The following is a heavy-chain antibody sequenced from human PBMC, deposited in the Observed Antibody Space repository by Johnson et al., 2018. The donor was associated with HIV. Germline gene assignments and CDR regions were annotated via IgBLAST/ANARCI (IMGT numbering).Heavy chain of an antibody. V-gene: IGHV3-11*01. CDR3: AKDRSRPYYYDSSGYPDAFDI. CDR1: GFTVSSNY. D-gene: IGHD3-22*01. J-gene: IGHJ3*02. CDR2: ITSSGTS. Sequence: QVQLVESGGGVVQPGGSLRLSCAASGFTVSSNYMTWIRQAPGKGLEWVSYITSSGTSYCADYVTGRFTISRDNAKSSLYLQMNSLKAEEPAVYYCAKDRSRPYYYDSSGYPDAFDIWGQGTMVTVSS.